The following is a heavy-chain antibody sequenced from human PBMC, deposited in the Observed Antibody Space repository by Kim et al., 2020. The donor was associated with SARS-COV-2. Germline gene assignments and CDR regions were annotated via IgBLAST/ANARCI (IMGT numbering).Heavy chain of an antibody. CDR3: ARGGSSAWTLMAWFDP. D-gene: IGHD2-2*01. V-gene: IGHV4-4*02. Sequence: SETLSLTCVVSGVSISSSSCWSWVRQPPGKGLEWIGEVDHSGTTTYSVSLKSRVTISVDKSMNQFSLRLNSVSAAYTAVYYFARGGSSAWTLMAWFDPWG. CDR2: VDHSGTT. J-gene: IGHJ5*02. CDR1: GVSISSSSC.